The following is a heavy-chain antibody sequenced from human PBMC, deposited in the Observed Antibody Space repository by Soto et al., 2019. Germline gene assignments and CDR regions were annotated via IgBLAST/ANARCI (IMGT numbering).Heavy chain of an antibody. CDR3: AREVPYYYDSSGYPRGYFDY. D-gene: IGHD3-22*01. J-gene: IGHJ4*02. Sequence: PGGSLRLSCAASGFTFSDYYMSWIRQAPGKGLEWVSYISSSSSGSTIYYADSVKGRFTISRDNAKNSLYLQMNSLRAEDTAVYYCAREVPYYYDSSGYPRGYFDYWGQGTLVTVSS. CDR2: ISSSSSGSTI. V-gene: IGHV3-11*01. CDR1: GFTFSDYY.